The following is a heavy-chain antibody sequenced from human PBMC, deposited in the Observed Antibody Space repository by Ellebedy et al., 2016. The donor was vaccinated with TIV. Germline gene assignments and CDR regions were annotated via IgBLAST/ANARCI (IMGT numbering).Heavy chain of an antibody. Sequence: MPSETLSLTCTVSGGSISSYYWSWIRQPPGKGLAWIGYIYYSGSTNYNPSLKSRVTISVDTSKNQFSLKLSSVTAADTAVYYCARVHRVPAASYFDYWGQGTLVTVSS. CDR3: ARVHRVPAASYFDY. V-gene: IGHV4-59*08. CDR2: IYYSGST. CDR1: GGSISSYY. J-gene: IGHJ4*02. D-gene: IGHD2-2*01.